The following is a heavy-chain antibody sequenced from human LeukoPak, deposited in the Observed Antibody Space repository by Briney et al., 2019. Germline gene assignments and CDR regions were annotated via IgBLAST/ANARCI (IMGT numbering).Heavy chain of an antibody. CDR1: GFTFSSYW. J-gene: IGHJ3*01. Sequence: GGSLRLSCAASGFTFSSYWMSWVRQAPGKGLEWVANIKQDGSEKYYVDSVKGRFTISRDNAKNSLYLQMNSLRAEDSGVYYCARPAYTAAYDLWGQGTMVTVSS. V-gene: IGHV3-7*01. CDR3: ARPAYTAAYDL. CDR2: IKQDGSEK. D-gene: IGHD3-16*01.